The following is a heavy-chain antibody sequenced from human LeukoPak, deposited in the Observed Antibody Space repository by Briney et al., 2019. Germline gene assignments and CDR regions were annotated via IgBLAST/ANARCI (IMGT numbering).Heavy chain of an antibody. CDR1: GFTFSRHG. CDR3: ARVRYYYDSSGPICYMDV. Sequence: GGSLRLSCVASGFTFSRHGMNWVCQAPGKGLEWVSVIYSGGNTNYADSVKGRFTISRDNSKNTLYLQMNSLRAEDTAVYYCARVRYYYDSSGPICYMDVWGKGTTVTVSS. V-gene: IGHV3-53*01. CDR2: IYSGGNT. J-gene: IGHJ6*03. D-gene: IGHD3-22*01.